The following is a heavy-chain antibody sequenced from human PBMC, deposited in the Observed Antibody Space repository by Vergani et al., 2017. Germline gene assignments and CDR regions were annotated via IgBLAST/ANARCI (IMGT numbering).Heavy chain of an antibody. V-gene: IGHV1-18*01. J-gene: IGHJ4*02. D-gene: IGHD2-2*01. CDR3: AKDMLAKSGPLGVPAASGAFDY. CDR2: ISAYNGNT. Sequence: QVQLVQSGAEVKKPGASVKVSCKASGYTFTSYGISWVRQAPGQGLEWMGWISAYNGNTNYAQKLQGRVTMTTDTATSTAYMELRSLRSDDTAVYYCAKDMLAKSGPLGVPAASGAFDYWGQGTLVTVSS. CDR1: GYTFTSYG.